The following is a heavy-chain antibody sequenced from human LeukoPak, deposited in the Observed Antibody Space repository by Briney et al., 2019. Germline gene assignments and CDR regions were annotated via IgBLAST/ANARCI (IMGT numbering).Heavy chain of an antibody. CDR1: GYTFTSYA. CDR3: ARDGGSGWYHFDY. Sequence: ASVKVSCKASGYTFTSYAMHWVRQAPGQRLERMGWVNTLNGNTEYSQKFQGRVTISRDTSASTAYMELSSLRSEDTAMYYCARDGGSGWYHFDYGGQGTLVTVSS. CDR2: VNTLNGNT. J-gene: IGHJ4*02. V-gene: IGHV1-3*04. D-gene: IGHD6-19*01.